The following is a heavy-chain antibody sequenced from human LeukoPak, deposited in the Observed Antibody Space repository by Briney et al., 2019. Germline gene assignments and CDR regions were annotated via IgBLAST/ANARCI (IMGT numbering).Heavy chain of an antibody. CDR2: ISSSSSYI. Sequence: GGSLRLSCAASGFTFSSYSMNWVRQAPGKGLEWVSSISSSSSYIYYADSVKGRFTISRDNAKNSLYLQMNSLRAEDTAVYYCARAAVSYDFWSVGYFDYWGQGTLVTVSS. V-gene: IGHV3-21*01. D-gene: IGHD3-3*01. J-gene: IGHJ4*03. CDR3: ARAAVSYDFWSVGYFDY. CDR1: GFTFSSYS.